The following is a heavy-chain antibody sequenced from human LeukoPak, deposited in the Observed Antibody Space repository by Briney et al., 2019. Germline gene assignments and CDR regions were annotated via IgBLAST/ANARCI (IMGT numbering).Heavy chain of an antibody. Sequence: PGGSLRLSCAASGFTFSSYAMSWVRQAPGKGLEWVSAISGSGDSTYYADSVKGRFTISRDNSKNTLYLQMNSLRAEDTAVYYCAKVPAAIYAEYFQHWGQGTLVTVSS. CDR3: AKVPAAIYAEYFQH. CDR2: ISGSGDST. V-gene: IGHV3-23*01. J-gene: IGHJ1*01. D-gene: IGHD2-2*02. CDR1: GFTFSSYA.